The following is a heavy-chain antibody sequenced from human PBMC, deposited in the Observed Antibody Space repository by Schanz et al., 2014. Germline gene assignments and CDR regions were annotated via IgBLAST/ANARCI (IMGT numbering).Heavy chain of an antibody. V-gene: IGHV3-30*02. D-gene: IGHD5-12*01. J-gene: IGHJ3*01. CDR2: IRYDASNE. CDR1: RFAFSNCG. Sequence: VQLVESGGGVVHPGGSLRLSCAASRFAFSNCGMHWVRQAPGKGLEWVAFIRYDASNEYYADSVKGRFIISRDSSKNTLFLQMNSLRAEDTAVYFCARDGGRDGYNLAFDVWGQGTLVTVSS. CDR3: ARDGGRDGYNLAFDV.